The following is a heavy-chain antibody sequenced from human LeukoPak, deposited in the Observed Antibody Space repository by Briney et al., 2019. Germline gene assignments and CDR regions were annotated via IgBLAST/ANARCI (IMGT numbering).Heavy chain of an antibody. D-gene: IGHD6-6*01. J-gene: IGHJ6*03. V-gene: IGHV4-59*01. CDR1: GGSISTYY. CDR3: ARGSSSYYYYYMDV. Sequence: SGTLSLTCTVSGGSISTYYWSWIRQPPGKGLEWIGYIYYSGSTNYNPSLKSRVTISVDTSKNQFSLKLSSVTAADTAVYYCARGSSSYYYYYMDVWGKGTTVTVSS. CDR2: IYYSGST.